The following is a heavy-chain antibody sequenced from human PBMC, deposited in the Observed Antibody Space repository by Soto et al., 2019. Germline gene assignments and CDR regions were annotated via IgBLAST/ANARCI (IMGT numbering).Heavy chain of an antibody. Sequence: GESLKISCKGSGYSFTSYWIGWVRQMPGKGLEWMGFIYPGDSDTRYSPSFQGQVTISADKSISTAYLQWSSLKASDTALYYCARPDGGGSAHSAFDIWGQGTMVTVSS. J-gene: IGHJ3*02. V-gene: IGHV5-51*01. CDR1: GYSFTSYW. CDR2: IYPGDSDT. D-gene: IGHD2-15*01. CDR3: ARPDGGGSAHSAFDI.